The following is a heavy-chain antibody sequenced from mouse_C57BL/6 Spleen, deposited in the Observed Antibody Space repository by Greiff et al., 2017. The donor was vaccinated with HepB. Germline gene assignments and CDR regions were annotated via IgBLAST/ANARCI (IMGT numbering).Heavy chain of an antibody. J-gene: IGHJ2*01. V-gene: IGHV1-50*01. CDR2: IDPSDSYT. CDR1: GYTFTSYW. D-gene: IGHD3-2*02. Sequence: QVQLQQPGAELVKPGASVKLSCKASGYTFTSYWMQWVKQRPGQGLEWIGEIDPSDSYTNYNQKFKGKATLTVDTSSSTAYMQLSSLTSEDSAVYYCARPAQAPLGYWGQGTTLTVSS. CDR3: ARPAQAPLGY.